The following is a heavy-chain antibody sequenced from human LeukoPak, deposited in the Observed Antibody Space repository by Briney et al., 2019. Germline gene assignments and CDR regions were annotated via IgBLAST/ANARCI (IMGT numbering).Heavy chain of an antibody. Sequence: SETLSLTCAVSGYSISSGYYWGWIRQPPGKGLEWIGSIYHSGSTYYNPSLKSRVTISVDTSKNQFSLKLSSVTAADTAVYYCARGHSTTVTTYYFDYWGQGTLVTVSS. D-gene: IGHD4-17*01. CDR2: IYHSGST. V-gene: IGHV4-38-2*01. CDR3: ARGHSTTVTTYYFDY. CDR1: GYSISSGYY. J-gene: IGHJ4*02.